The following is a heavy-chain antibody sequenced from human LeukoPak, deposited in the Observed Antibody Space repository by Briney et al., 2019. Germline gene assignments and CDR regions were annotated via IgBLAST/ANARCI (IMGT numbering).Heavy chain of an antibody. CDR1: GFIFSSYA. Sequence: GGSLRLSCAASGFIFSSYAMSWVRQAPGKGLEWVSAISGSGGSTYYADSVKGRFTISRDNSKNTLYLQMNSLRAEDTVVYYCAKLGYVVPAAIRWGQGTLVTVSS. J-gene: IGHJ4*02. CDR3: AKLGYVVPAAIR. CDR2: ISGSGGST. D-gene: IGHD2-2*02. V-gene: IGHV3-23*01.